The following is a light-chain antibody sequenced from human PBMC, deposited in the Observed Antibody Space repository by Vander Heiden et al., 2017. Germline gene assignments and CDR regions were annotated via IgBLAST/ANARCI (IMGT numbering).Light chain of an antibody. CDR3: QVWDSSSDVYV. Sequence: SYVLTLPPSVSVAPGQTARITCGGNNIGGKSVHWYQQKPGQAPVLVVYDDSDRRSGIPERFSGSNSGNTATLTISRVEAGDEADYYCQVWDSSSDVYVFGTGTKVTVL. CDR2: DDS. V-gene: IGLV3-21*02. CDR1: NIGGKS. J-gene: IGLJ1*01.